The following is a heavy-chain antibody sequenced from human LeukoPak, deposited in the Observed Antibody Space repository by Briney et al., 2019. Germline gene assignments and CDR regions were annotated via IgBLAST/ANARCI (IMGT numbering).Heavy chain of an antibody. CDR3: ASTGRDGYKFDY. J-gene: IGHJ4*02. Sequence: SSVTVSCKASGGTFSSYAISWVRQAPGKGLAWMGRIIPILGIANYAQKFQGRVTITADKSTSTAYMELSSLRSEDTAVYYCASTGRDGYKFDYWGQGTLVTVSS. CDR1: GGTFSSYA. D-gene: IGHD5-24*01. CDR2: IIPILGIA. V-gene: IGHV1-69*04.